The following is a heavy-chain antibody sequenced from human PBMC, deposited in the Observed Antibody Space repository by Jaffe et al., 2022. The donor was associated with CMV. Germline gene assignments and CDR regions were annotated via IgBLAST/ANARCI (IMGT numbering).Heavy chain of an antibody. J-gene: IGHJ5*02. Sequence: QVQLVQSGAEVKKPGASVKVSCKASGYTFTSYDINWVRQATGQGLEWMGWMNPNSGNTGYAQKFQGRVTMTRNTSISTAYMELSSLRSEDTAVYYCARGGIIAVAVTNWFDPWGQGTLVTVSS. CDR2: MNPNSGNT. CDR1: GYTFTSYD. CDR3: ARGGIIAVAVTNWFDP. V-gene: IGHV1-8*01. D-gene: IGHD6-19*01.